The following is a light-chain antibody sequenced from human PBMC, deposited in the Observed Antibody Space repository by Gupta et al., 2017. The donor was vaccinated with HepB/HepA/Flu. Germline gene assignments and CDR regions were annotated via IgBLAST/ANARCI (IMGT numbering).Light chain of an antibody. Sequence: DIQMTQSPSSVSASVGDRVTITCRASQGISRRFAWYQQKPGKAPKLLLYAASTLQTGVPSRFSGSGSGTAFTLTISSLQPEDVATYYFQQSNNFPLTFGWGTKVEIK. CDR3: QQSNNFPLT. V-gene: IGKV1-12*01. CDR2: AAS. CDR1: QGISRR. J-gene: IGKJ4*01.